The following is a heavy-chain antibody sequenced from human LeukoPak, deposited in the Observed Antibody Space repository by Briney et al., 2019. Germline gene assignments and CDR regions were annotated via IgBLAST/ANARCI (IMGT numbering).Heavy chain of an antibody. CDR3: SKCIQQWLVYLFDY. V-gene: IGHV3-9*01. Sequence: LPGGSLRLSCAASGFTFDDYAMHWVRHAPGKGLEWVSGVSWNSGSIGYADSVKGRFTISRDNAKNSLYLQMNSLRAEDTALYYCSKCIQQWLVYLFDYWGQGTLVTVSS. J-gene: IGHJ4*02. D-gene: IGHD6-19*01. CDR2: VSWNSGSI. CDR1: GFTFDDYA.